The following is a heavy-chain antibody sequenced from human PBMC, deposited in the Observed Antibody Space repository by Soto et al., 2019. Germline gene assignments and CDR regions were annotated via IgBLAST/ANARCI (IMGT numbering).Heavy chain of an antibody. V-gene: IGHV3-21*01. D-gene: IGHD6-25*01. J-gene: IGHJ5*02. Sequence: EVQLVESGGGLVKPGGSLRLSCAASGFTFSSYSMNWVRQAPGKGLEWVSAISSSSSYIYYADSVKGRFTISRDNAKKSLNLQRTSLRAEYSAVYYFASRTGEQRVGDPWGQGTLVTVSS. CDR2: ISSSSSYI. CDR1: GFTFSSYS. CDR3: ASRTGEQRVGDP.